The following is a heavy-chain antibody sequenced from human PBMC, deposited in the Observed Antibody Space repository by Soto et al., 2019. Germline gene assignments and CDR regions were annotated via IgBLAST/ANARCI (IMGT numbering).Heavy chain of an antibody. J-gene: IGHJ4*02. CDR1: GGSISSYY. CDR3: ARAFYDSSGYYPVFDF. Sequence: SDTLSLTCTVSGGSISSYYWSWIRQPPGKGLEWIGYIYYSGSTNYNPSLKSRVTISVDTSKNQFSLKLSSVTAADTAVYYCARAFYDSSGYYPVFDFWGQGTLVTVSS. D-gene: IGHD3-22*01. CDR2: IYYSGST. V-gene: IGHV4-59*01.